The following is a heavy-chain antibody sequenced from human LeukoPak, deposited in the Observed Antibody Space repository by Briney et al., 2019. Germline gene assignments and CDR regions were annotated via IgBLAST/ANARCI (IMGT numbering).Heavy chain of an antibody. CDR3: ARSSYYYAADASDI. Sequence: SETLSLTCTASGDSISSYYWSWIRQPPGKGLEWIGYVYYSGSTNYNPSLKSGVTISVDTSKNQFSLKLSSVTAADTAVYYCARSSYYYAADASDIWGQGTMVTVSS. J-gene: IGHJ3*02. D-gene: IGHD3-10*01. V-gene: IGHV4-59*01. CDR1: GDSISSYY. CDR2: VYYSGST.